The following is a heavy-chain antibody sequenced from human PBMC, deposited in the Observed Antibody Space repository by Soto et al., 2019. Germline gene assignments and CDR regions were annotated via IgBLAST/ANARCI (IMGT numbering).Heavy chain of an antibody. CDR1: VGTFSSYA. J-gene: IGHJ4*02. V-gene: IGHV1-69*12. Sequence: QVQLVQSGAEVKKPGSSEKVSCKGSVGTFSSYAISWARQAPERGLEWMGGIIPIFGTANYAQKFQGRVTITADESTSTAYMELSSLRSEDTAVYYCARIEGYNYYFDYWGQGTLVTVSS. CDR3: ARIEGYNYYFDY. D-gene: IGHD1-1*01. CDR2: IIPIFGTA.